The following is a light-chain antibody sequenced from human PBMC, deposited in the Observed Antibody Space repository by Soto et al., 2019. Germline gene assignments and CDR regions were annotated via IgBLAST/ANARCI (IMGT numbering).Light chain of an antibody. CDR3: GSYASATLI. CDR2: EVR. CDR1: SSDIGAYDY. J-gene: IGLJ2*01. Sequence: QSALTQPASVSGSPGQSITISCTGTSSDIGAYDYVSWFQQYSGKAPTLIIYEVRFRPSGVSSRFSGSKSGNTASLTISGLQTEDEDDYYCGSYASATLIFGGGTKLTVL. V-gene: IGLV2-14*03.